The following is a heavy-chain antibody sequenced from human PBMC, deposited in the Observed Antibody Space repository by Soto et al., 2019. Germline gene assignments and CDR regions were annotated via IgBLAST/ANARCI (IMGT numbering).Heavy chain of an antibody. CDR3: TRGPRSTSTGAGAF. J-gene: IGHJ4*02. V-gene: IGHV3-74*01. CDR1: GFTFSMYW. Sequence: GSLRLSCAASGFTFSMYWMHWVRQVPGKGPEWVSRINDDGISTNYADSVKGRFTISRDNAKNTLYLQMNALRVEDTAVYYCTRGPRSTSTGAGAFWGQGTLVTVSS. CDR2: INDDGIST. D-gene: IGHD3-10*01.